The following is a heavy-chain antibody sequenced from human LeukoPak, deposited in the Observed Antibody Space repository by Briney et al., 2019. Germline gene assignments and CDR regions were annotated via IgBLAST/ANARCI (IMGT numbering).Heavy chain of an antibody. V-gene: IGHV1-69*04. CDR1: GGTFSSYA. CDR3: AREYVTTVTHFDY. D-gene: IGHD4-17*01. J-gene: IGHJ4*02. CDR2: IIPILGIA. Sequence: GSSVKVSCKASGGTFSSYAISWVRQAPGQGLEWMGRIIPILGIANYAQKFQGRVTITADKSTSTAYTELSSLRSEDTAVYYCAREYVTTVTHFDYWGQGTLVTVSS.